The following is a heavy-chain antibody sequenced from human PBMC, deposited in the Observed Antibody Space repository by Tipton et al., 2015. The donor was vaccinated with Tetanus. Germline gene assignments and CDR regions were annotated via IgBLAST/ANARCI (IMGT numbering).Heavy chain of an antibody. D-gene: IGHD1-1*01. J-gene: IGHJ4*02. Sequence: SLRLSCGASGFTFSSLSMHWVRQAPGKGLEWVASMSPEGDSKYYADSVKGRFTISRDNSKNTLFLQMTSLRAEDTAVYYCARDNGAWTWDNWGQGTLVTVS. CDR2: MSPEGDSK. CDR1: GFTFSSLS. CDR3: ARDNGAWTWDN. V-gene: IGHV3-30-3*01.